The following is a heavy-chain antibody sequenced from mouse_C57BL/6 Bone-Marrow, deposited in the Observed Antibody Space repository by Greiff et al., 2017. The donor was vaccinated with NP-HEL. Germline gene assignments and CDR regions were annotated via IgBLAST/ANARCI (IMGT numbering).Heavy chain of an antibody. CDR1: GYTFTSYW. CDR3: TRGVYYYGSSYRNYWYFDV. Sequence: VQLQQSGTVLARPGASVKMSCKTSGYTFTSYWMHWVKQRPGQGLEWIGAIYPGNSDTSYNQKFKGKAKLTAVTSASTAYMELSSLTNEDSAVYYCTRGVYYYGSSYRNYWYFDVWGTGTTVTVSS. CDR2: IYPGNSDT. D-gene: IGHD1-1*01. J-gene: IGHJ1*03. V-gene: IGHV1-5*01.